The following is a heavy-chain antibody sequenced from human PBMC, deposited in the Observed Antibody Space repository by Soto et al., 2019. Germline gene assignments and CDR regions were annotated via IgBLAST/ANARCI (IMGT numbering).Heavy chain of an antibody. CDR3: ARAPRGEWFHGDYYYGMDV. D-gene: IGHD3-3*01. J-gene: IGHJ6*02. V-gene: IGHV1-69*06. CDR2: IIPIFGTA. Sequence: GASVKVSCKASGGTFSSYAISWVRQAPGQGLEWMGGIIPIFGTANYAQKFQGRVTITADKSTSTAYMELSSLRSEDTAVYYCARAPRGEWFHGDYYYGMDVWGQGTTVTSP. CDR1: GGTFSSYA.